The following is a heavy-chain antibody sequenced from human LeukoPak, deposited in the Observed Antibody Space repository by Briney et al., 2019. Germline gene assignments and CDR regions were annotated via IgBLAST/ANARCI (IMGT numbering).Heavy chain of an antibody. CDR2: IGGSGGNK. D-gene: IGHD2-8*01. CDR3: AQWHTVDY. CDR1: GFTFSSAP. J-gene: IGHJ4*02. Sequence: GGSLRLSCAASGFTFSSAPRSWVRQAPSKGLEWVAVIGGSGGNKNYTDSVRGRFNISRDNSKNTLYLQMNSLRAEDTAVYYCAQWHTVDYWGQGTLVTVSS. V-gene: IGHV3-23*01.